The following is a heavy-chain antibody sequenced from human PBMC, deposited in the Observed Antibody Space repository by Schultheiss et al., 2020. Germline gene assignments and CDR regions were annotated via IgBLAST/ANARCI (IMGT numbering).Heavy chain of an antibody. CDR2: ISSSSSYT. CDR3: ARVHNYGLDN. V-gene: IGHV3-21*05. Sequence: GGSLRLSCVASGFTFSSYSMNWVRQAPGKGLEWVSYISSSSSYTNYADSVKGRFTISRDNAKNSLYLQMNSLRAEDTAAYYCARVHNYGLDNWGQGTLVTVSS. CDR1: GFTFSSYS. D-gene: IGHD5-18*01. J-gene: IGHJ4*02.